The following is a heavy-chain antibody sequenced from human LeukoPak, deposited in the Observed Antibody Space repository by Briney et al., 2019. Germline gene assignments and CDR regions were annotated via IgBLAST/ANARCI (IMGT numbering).Heavy chain of an antibody. D-gene: IGHD2-2*01. CDR3: AIGYCSSANCLDYYFDY. CDR2: INPNSGGA. J-gene: IGHJ4*02. V-gene: IGHV1-2*02. Sequence: ASVKVSCKASGYTFTDYYMHWVRQAPGQGLEWMGWINPNSGGANYAQKFQGRVTMTRDTSINTAYMELSRLRSDDTAVYYCAIGYCSSANCLDYYFDYWGQGTLVSVSS. CDR1: GYTFTDYY.